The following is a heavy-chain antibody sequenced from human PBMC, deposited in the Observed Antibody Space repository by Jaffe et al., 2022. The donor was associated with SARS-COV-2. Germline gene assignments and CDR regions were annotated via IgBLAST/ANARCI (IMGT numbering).Heavy chain of an antibody. D-gene: IGHD2-2*01. CDR2: MDYTGWA. Sequence: QVQLQESGPGPVKPSQTLSLTCTVSGGSISISNYYWSWIRQPPGKGLEWIAYMDYTGWADYNPSLRGRVSMSLDTSKDQFSLRLTSVTAADTAMYYCAREVIVPPAIDPSDGFDIWGPGTMVTVAS. J-gene: IGHJ3*02. CDR3: AREVIVPPAIDPSDGFDI. CDR1: GGSISISNYY. V-gene: IGHV4-30-4*01.